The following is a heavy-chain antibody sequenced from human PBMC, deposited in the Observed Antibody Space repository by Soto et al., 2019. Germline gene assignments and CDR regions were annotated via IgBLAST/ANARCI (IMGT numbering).Heavy chain of an antibody. D-gene: IGHD2-15*01. Sequence: GLEWMGIINPSGGSTSYAQKFQGRVTMTRDTSTSTVYMELGSLRSEDTAVYYCVRGYCCGGSCYSPNTYYYSVMDVWGKGTTVIGSS. CDR3: VRGYCCGGSCYSPNTYYYSVMDV. J-gene: IGHJ6*04. V-gene: IGHV1-46*03. CDR2: INPSGGST.